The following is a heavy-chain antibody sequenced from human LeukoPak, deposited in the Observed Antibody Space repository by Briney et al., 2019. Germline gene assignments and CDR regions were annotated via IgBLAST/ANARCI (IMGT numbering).Heavy chain of an antibody. Sequence: ASVTVSFKASGYTFTSYGISWVRQAPGQGLEWMGWISAYNGNTNYAQKLQGRVTMTTDTSTSTAYMELRSLRSDDTAVYYCAREVSKDDWYMTTVVTPLDYWGQGTLVTVSS. J-gene: IGHJ4*02. V-gene: IGHV1-18*01. CDR3: AREVSKDDWYMTTVVTPLDY. CDR2: ISAYNGNT. D-gene: IGHD4-23*01. CDR1: GYTFTSYG.